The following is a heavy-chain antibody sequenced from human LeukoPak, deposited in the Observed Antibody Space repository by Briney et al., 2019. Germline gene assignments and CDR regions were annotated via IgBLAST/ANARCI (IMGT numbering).Heavy chain of an antibody. V-gene: IGHV3-23*01. CDR3: AKCSTSAYTTGWCNWIDP. CDR1: GFTFSSYS. CDR2: TVSRGTT. Sequence: GGSLRLSCAASGFTFSSYSMNWVRQAPGKGLEWVSSTVSRGTTQYADSVKGWFTVSRDTSKNTLYLQMDSLRADDTAVYYCAKCSTSAYTTGWCNWIDPWGQGTLVTVSS. J-gene: IGHJ5*02. D-gene: IGHD6-19*01.